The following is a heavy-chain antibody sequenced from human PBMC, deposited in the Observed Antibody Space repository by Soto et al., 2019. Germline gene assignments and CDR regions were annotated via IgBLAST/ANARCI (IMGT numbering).Heavy chain of an antibody. J-gene: IGHJ5*02. CDR3: ARSRAMAGIRGWFDP. CDR2: IYPGDSDA. Sequence: PGESRKISCXGSGYSFITYWIGWVRQMPGKGLEWMGIIYPGDSDARYSPSFQGQVTISVDKSISTAYLQWSSLKASDTAMYYCARSRAMAGIRGWFDPWGQGTLVTVSS. D-gene: IGHD6-19*01. CDR1: GYSFITYW. V-gene: IGHV5-51*01.